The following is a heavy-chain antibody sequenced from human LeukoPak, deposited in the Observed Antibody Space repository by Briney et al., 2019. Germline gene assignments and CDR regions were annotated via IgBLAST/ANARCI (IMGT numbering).Heavy chain of an antibody. D-gene: IGHD2-2*01. V-gene: IGHV3-53*01. CDR2: LYSDGNT. CDR3: ARGVEVLAANTLAY. J-gene: IGHJ4*02. CDR1: GFTVITND. Sequence: TGGSLRLSCAASGFTVITNDMTWVRQAPGKGLEWVSVLYSDGNTEYADSVQGRFTISRDNSKNTLYLEMNSLSPDDTAVYYCARGVEVLAANTLAYWGQGTLVTVSS.